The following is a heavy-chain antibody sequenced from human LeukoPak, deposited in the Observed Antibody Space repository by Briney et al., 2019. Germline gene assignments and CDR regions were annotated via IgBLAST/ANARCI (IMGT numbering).Heavy chain of an antibody. V-gene: IGHV4-59*01. CDR1: GGSISSYY. Sequence: SETLSLTCTVSGGSISSYYWSWIRQPPGKGLEWIGYIYYSGSTNYNPSLKSRVTISVDTSKNQFSLKLSSVTAADTAVYYCARAFTVTKYYFDHWGQGTLVTVSS. CDR3: ARAFTVTKYYFDH. D-gene: IGHD4-17*01. J-gene: IGHJ4*02. CDR2: IYYSGST.